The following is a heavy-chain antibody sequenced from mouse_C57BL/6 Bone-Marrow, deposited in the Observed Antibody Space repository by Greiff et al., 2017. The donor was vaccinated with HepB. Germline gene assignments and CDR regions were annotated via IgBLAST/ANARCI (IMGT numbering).Heavy chain of an antibody. CDR2: IYPGDGDT. J-gene: IGHJ4*01. D-gene: IGHD2-4*01. CDR3: ARDDYDYAMDY. Sequence: QVQLKQSGPELVKPGASVKISCKASGYAFSSSWMNWVKQRPGKGLEWIGRIYPGDGDTNYNGKFKGKATLTADKSSSTAYMQLSSLTSEDSAVYFCARDDYDYAMDYWGPGTAVTVSS. CDR1: GYAFSSSW. V-gene: IGHV1-82*01.